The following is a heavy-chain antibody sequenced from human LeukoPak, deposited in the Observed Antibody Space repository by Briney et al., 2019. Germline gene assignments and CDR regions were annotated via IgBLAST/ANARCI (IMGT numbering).Heavy chain of an antibody. D-gene: IGHD6-25*01. CDR3: AKDIAAAGTIDY. CDR1: GFTFSSYA. J-gene: IGHJ4*02. V-gene: IGHV3-23*01. Sequence: PGGSLRLSCAASGFTFSSYAMSWVRQAPGKGLEWVSAISGSGGSTYYADSVKGRFIISRDNSKSTVSLLMNSLRFDDTGVYYCAKDIAAAGTIDYWGQGTLVTVSA. CDR2: ISGSGGST.